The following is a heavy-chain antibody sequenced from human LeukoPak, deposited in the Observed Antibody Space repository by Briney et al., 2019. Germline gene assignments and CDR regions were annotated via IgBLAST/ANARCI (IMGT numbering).Heavy chain of an antibody. V-gene: IGHV4-59*01. Sequence: SETLSLTCTVSGGSISSYYWSWIRQPPGKGLEWIGYIYYSGSTNYNPSLKSRVTISVDTSKNQFSLKLSSVTAADTAVHYCARDLYYDSSGYYRRFDAFDIWGQGTMVTVSS. CDR2: IYYSGST. J-gene: IGHJ3*02. CDR3: ARDLYYDSSGYYRRFDAFDI. CDR1: GGSISSYY. D-gene: IGHD3-22*01.